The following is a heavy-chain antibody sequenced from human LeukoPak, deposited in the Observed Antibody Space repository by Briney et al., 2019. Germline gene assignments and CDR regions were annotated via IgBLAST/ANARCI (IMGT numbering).Heavy chain of an antibody. CDR3: AREDEREYYFDY. V-gene: IGHV3-21*01. Sequence: PGGSLGLSGEASGFTFSSYSRNWVRQAPGKGLEGVSSISSSSSYIYYADSVKGRFTISRDNAKNSLYLQMNSLRAEDTAVYYCAREDEREYYFDYWGQGTLVTVSS. D-gene: IGHD3-10*01. J-gene: IGHJ4*02. CDR1: GFTFSSYS. CDR2: ISSSSSYI.